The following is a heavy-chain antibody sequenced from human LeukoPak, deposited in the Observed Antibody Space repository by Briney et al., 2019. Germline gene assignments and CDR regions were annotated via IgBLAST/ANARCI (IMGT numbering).Heavy chain of an antibody. CDR2: ISGTGGST. CDR3: AKVRTGHYFDY. D-gene: IGHD1-1*01. V-gene: IGHV3-23*01. Sequence: GGSLRLSCAASGFTFSNYAMSWVRQAPGKGLEWVSSISGTGGSTYYADSVKGRFTIPRDNSNNTLFLQMNSLRAEDTAVYYCAKVRTGHYFDYWGQGTLVTVSS. CDR1: GFTFSNYA. J-gene: IGHJ4*02.